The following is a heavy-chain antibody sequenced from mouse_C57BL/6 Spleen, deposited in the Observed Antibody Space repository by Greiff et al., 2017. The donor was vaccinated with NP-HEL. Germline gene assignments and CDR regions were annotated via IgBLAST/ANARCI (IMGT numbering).Heavy chain of an antibody. J-gene: IGHJ2*01. V-gene: IGHV3-6*01. CDR3: ARDQGGYYYGSSYDY. CDR2: ISYDGSN. D-gene: IGHD1-1*01. Sequence: VQLQQSGPGLVKPSQSLSLTCSVTGYSITSGYYWNWIRQFPGNKLEWMGYISYDGSNNYNPSLKNRISITRDTSKNQFFLKLNSVTTEDTATYYCARDQGGYYYGSSYDYWGQGTTLTVSS. CDR1: GYSITSGYY.